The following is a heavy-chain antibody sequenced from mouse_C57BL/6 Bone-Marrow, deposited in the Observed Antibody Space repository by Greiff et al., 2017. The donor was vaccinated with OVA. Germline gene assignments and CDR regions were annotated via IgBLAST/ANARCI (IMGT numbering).Heavy chain of an antibody. D-gene: IGHD1-1*01. J-gene: IGHJ4*01. V-gene: IGHV10-1*01. CDR2: IRSKSNNYAT. CDR1: GFSFNTYA. CDR3: VRLGTAVAEAMDY. Sequence: EVQLVESGGGLVQPKGSLKLSCAASGFSFNTYAMNWVRQAPGKGLEWVARIRSKSNNYATYYADSVKDRFTISRDDSESMLYLQMNNLKTEDTAMYYCVRLGTAVAEAMDYWGQGTSVTVSS.